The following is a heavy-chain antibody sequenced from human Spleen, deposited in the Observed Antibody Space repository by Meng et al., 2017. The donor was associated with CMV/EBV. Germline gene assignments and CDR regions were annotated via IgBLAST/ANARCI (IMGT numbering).Heavy chain of an antibody. CDR3: ARDGAGPLNYFDY. CDR2: IKQDGSEK. Sequence: GESLKISCAASGFTFSSYWMSWVRQAPGKGLEWVANIKQDGSEKYYVDSVKGRFTISRDNAKNTLYLQMNSLRVEDTAVFYCARDGAGPLNYFDYWGQGTLVTVSS. D-gene: IGHD6-19*01. CDR1: GFTFSSYW. J-gene: IGHJ4*02. V-gene: IGHV3-7*01.